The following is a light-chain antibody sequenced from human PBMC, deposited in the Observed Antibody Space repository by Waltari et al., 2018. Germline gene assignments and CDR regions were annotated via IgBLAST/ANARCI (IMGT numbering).Light chain of an antibody. J-gene: IGLJ3*02. CDR1: SSNIGAGYD. CDR2: GNS. CDR3: GAWDDGVKEWV. V-gene: IGLV1-40*01. Sequence: QSVLTQPPSVSGAPGQRVTISCTGSSSNIGAGYDVHWYQQLPGTAPKLLIYGNSNRPSGVPDRFSGSKSGTSASLAINGLQAADEADYYCGAWDDGVKEWVFGGGTKLTVL.